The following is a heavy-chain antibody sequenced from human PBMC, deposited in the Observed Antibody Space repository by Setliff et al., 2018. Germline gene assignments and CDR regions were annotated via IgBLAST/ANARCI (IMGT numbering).Heavy chain of an antibody. J-gene: IGHJ3*01. V-gene: IGHV3-15*07. D-gene: IGHD3-16*01. Sequence: PGGSLRLSCTTSGFTFSSYEMNWVRQAPGKGLEWVGRIKNKVDGETTDYAAPVKGRFTISRDNSKDTLYLQMTSLKTEDTGVYYCSTVAAYTGRNIGSRGTDAFHLWGQGTMVTVSS. CDR3: STVAAYTGRNIGSRGTDAFHL. CDR1: GFTFSSYE. CDR2: IKNKVDGETT.